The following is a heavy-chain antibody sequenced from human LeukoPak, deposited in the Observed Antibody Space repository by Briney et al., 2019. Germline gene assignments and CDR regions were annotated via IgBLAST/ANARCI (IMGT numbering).Heavy chain of an antibody. CDR2: MSSSGSIK. J-gene: IGHJ6*03. V-gene: IGHV3-11*01. CDR1: GFTFTDYY. Sequence: GGSLRLSCAASGFTFTDYYMNWVRQAPGKGLEWVSYMSSSGSIKYYADSVKGRFIISRDNAKNSLFLKMNSLRAEDTAVYYCARGDCSSTNCYVGYYYYMDVWGKGTTVTVSS. CDR3: ARGDCSSTNCYVGYYYYMDV. D-gene: IGHD2-2*01.